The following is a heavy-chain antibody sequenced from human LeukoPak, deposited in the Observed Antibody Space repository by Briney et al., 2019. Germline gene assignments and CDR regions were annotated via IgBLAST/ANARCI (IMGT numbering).Heavy chain of an antibody. J-gene: IGHJ4*02. CDR3: ARSPHICSGGSCYPLSDY. D-gene: IGHD2-15*01. Sequence: ASVTVSCKASGYTFTSYGISWVRQAPGQGLEWMGWISAYNGNTNYAQKLQGRVTMTTDTSTSTAYMELRSLRSDDTAVYYCARSPHICSGGSCYPLSDYWGQGTLVTVSS. V-gene: IGHV1-18*01. CDR1: GYTFTSYG. CDR2: ISAYNGNT.